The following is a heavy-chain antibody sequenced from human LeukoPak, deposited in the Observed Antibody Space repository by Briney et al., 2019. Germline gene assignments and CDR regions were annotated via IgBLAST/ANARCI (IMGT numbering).Heavy chain of an antibody. Sequence: GGSLRLSCAASGFTVSSNYMSWVRQAPGKGLEWVSVIYSGGSTYYADSVKGRSTISRHNSKNTLYLQMNSLRAEDTAVYYCARELRNYDILTGYKPYNWFDPWGQGTLVTVSS. CDR1: GFTVSSNY. V-gene: IGHV3-53*04. D-gene: IGHD3-9*01. CDR3: ARELRNYDILTGYKPYNWFDP. J-gene: IGHJ5*02. CDR2: IYSGGST.